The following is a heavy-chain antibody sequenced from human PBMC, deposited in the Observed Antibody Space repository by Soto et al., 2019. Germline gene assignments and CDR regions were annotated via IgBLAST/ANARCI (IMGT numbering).Heavy chain of an antibody. J-gene: IGHJ5*02. V-gene: IGHV4-30-2*01. CDR3: ARVPDR. CDR2: IYHSGST. Sequence: SETLSLNCAVYGGSISSGGYSWSWIRQPPGKGLEWIGYIYHSGSTYYNPSLKSRVTISVDRSKNQFSLKLSSVTAADTAVYYCARVPDRWGQGTLVTVS. CDR1: GGSISSGGYS.